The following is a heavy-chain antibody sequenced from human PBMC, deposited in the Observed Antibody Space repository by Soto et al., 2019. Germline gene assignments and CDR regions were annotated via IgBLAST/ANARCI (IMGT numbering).Heavy chain of an antibody. J-gene: IGHJ6*02. V-gene: IGHV3-23*01. CDR1: GFTFSNYA. CDR3: AQGYGMDV. Sequence: GGSLRLSCAASGFTFSNYAMSWVRQVTGKGLEWVSSIIVSGGNTFYAESVKGRFTISRDNSKDTLYLQMNSLRAEDTAKYYCAQGYGMDVWGQGTTVTVSS. CDR2: IIVSGGNT.